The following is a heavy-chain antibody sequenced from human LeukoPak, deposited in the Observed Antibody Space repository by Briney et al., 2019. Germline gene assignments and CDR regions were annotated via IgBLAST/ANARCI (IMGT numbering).Heavy chain of an antibody. D-gene: IGHD3-22*01. CDR2: ISWDGGST. CDR3: ARADRVYCYDH. CDR1: GFTFDDYT. J-gene: IGHJ1*01. V-gene: IGHV3-43*01. Sequence: GGSLRLSCAASGFTFDDYTMHWVRQAPGKGLEWVSLISWDGGSTYYADSVKGRFTISRDNSKNTLYLQMNSLRAEDTAVYYCARADRVYCYDHWGQGTLVTVSS.